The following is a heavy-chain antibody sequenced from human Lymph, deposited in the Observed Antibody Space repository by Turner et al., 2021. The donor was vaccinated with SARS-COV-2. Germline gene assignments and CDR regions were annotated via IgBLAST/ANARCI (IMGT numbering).Heavy chain of an antibody. CDR2: IYCRGST. Sequence: QVQLQESGPRLVKPLETLSLPCHVSGGSMNSNYWSWIRQPPGKRLEWIGYIYCRGSTNYNPSLESRVTISVDTSRNQFSLNLTSVTAADTAIYYCARETVNNWVDPWGQGTLVTVSS. CDR1: GGSMNSNY. CDR3: ARETVNNWVDP. J-gene: IGHJ5*02. D-gene: IGHD2-21*02. V-gene: IGHV4-59*01.